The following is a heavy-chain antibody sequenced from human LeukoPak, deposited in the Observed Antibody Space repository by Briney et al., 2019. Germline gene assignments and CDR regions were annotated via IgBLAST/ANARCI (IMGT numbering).Heavy chain of an antibody. CDR2: VYTSGSP. CDR1: GSSISSYY. J-gene: IGHJ4*02. V-gene: IGHV4-4*07. CDR3: ASLVSGSGLTCSGSSCYGNYFDY. Sequence: SETLSLTCTVSGSSISSYYWSWIRQPAGEGLEWIGRVYTSGSPNSNPSLQSRVTMSVDTSKNQFSLKLTSVTAADTAVYYCASLVSGSGLTCSGSSCYGNYFDYWGQGILVAVSS. D-gene: IGHD2-15*01.